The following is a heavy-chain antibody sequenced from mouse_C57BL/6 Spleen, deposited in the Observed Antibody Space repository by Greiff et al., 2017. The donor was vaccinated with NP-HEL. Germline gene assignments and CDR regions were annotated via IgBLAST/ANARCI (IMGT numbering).Heavy chain of an antibody. D-gene: IGHD1-2*01. CDR1: GFTFSSYA. Sequence: EVKVVESGEGLVKPGGSLKLSCAASGFTFSSYAMSWVRQTPEKRLEWVAYISSGGDYIYYADTVKGRFTISRDNARNTLYLQMSSLKSEDTAMYYCTRVITTAPFDYWGQGTTLTVSS. CDR3: TRVITTAPFDY. V-gene: IGHV5-9-1*02. CDR2: ISSGGDYI. J-gene: IGHJ2*01.